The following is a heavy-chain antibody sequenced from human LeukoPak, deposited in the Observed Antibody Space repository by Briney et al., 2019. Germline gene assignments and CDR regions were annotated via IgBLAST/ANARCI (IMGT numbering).Heavy chain of an antibody. CDR2: ISYDGSNK. CDR1: GFPFITYA. CDR3: AKDFRRGRGGDTAMAPFDY. D-gene: IGHD5-18*01. Sequence: QPGRSLRLSCAAPGFPFITYAMHWVRQAPGKGLEWVAVISYDGSNKYYADSVKGRFTISRDNSKNTLYLQMNSLRAEDTAVYYCAKDFRRGRGGDTAMAPFDYWGQGTLVTVSS. J-gene: IGHJ4*02. V-gene: IGHV3-30*04.